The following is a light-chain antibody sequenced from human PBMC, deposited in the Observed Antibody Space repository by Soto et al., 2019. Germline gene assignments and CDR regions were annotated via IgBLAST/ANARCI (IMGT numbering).Light chain of an antibody. CDR1: QNVMYN. Sequence: EIVLTQSPATLSVSPGGRATLSCRASQNVMYNLAWYQQKPGQAPRLLVYGASTRATDAPPRFRGSGSGTEFSLTISSLQSEDYATYYCQQYETFSGTFGPGTKVEI. V-gene: IGKV3-15*01. J-gene: IGKJ1*01. CDR3: QQYETFSGT. CDR2: GAS.